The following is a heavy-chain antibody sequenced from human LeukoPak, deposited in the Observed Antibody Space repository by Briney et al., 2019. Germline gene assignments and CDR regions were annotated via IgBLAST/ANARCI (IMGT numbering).Heavy chain of an antibody. CDR3: AREILRFDI. V-gene: IGHV7-4-1*02. CDR2: INADSGNP. Sequence: GASVKVSCKASGYSFNSQGMNWVRQAPGQGLEWMGWINADSGNPTYAQGFTGRFVFSLDSSVSTAYLQISNLMPEDTAKYYCAREILRFDIWGQGTMVIVSS. J-gene: IGHJ3*02. CDR1: GYSFNSQG.